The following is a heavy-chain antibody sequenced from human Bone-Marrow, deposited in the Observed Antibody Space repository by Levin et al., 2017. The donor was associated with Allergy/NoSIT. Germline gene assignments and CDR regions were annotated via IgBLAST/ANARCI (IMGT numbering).Heavy chain of an antibody. CDR3: AKVALNYDDWRDYTYTMDV. D-gene: IGHD3-3*01. J-gene: IGHJ6*02. V-gene: IGHV3-9*01. Sequence: SGGSLRLSCAASGFAFEEFAMHWVRQAPGKGLEWISVINWSGGNIGYADSVKGRFTISRDNGKKSVYLEVNSLRIDDTAFSYCAKVALNYDDWRDYTYTMDVWGQGTAVTVS. CDR2: INWSGGNI. CDR1: GFAFEEFA.